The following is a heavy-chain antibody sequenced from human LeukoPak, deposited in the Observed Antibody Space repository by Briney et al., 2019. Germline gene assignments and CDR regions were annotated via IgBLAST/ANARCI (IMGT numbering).Heavy chain of an antibody. CDR3: AKLYYDFWNGYLYYFDY. D-gene: IGHD3-3*01. V-gene: IGHV3-23*01. CDR2: ISGSGHDT. J-gene: IGHJ4*02. Sequence: PGGSLRLSCVASGITFSIYAMTWVRQAPGKGLEWVSSISGSGHDTYYADSVKGRFTISRDNSKNTLYLQINSLRAEDTAVYYCAKLYYDFWNGYLYYFDYWGQGTLVTVSS. CDR1: GITFSIYA.